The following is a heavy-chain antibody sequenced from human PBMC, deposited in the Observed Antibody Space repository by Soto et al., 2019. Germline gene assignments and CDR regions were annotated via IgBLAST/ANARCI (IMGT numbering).Heavy chain of an antibody. J-gene: IGHJ6*02. Sequence: TSETLSLTCTVSGASVSSAGYYWSWIRQPPGKGLEWIGYISYSGITNYNPSLKSQVTISVDTSKNQFSLKLSSVTVSKQFSLKLSSVTAADTAVYYCARLTTPTPYYYYYGMDVWGQGTTVT. CDR1: GASVSSAGYY. CDR3: SSVTAADTAVYYCARLTTPTPYYYYYGMDV. D-gene: IGHD3-10*01. CDR2: ISYSGIT. V-gene: IGHV4-61*08.